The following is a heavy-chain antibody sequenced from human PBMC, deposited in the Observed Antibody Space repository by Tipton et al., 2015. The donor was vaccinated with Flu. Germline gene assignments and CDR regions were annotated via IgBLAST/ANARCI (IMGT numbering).Heavy chain of an antibody. V-gene: IGHV3-23*01. CDR1: GFTFSSYW. J-gene: IGHJ5*02. D-gene: IGHD2-2*01. CDR2: ISGSGGST. Sequence: SLRLSCAASGFTFSSYWMHWVRQAPGKGLVWVSGISGSGGSTYYADSEKGRFTISRDNSKNTLYLQMNSLRAEDTAVYYCARAYKDIVVVPAGFDPWGQGTLVTVSS. CDR3: ARAYKDIVVVPAGFDP.